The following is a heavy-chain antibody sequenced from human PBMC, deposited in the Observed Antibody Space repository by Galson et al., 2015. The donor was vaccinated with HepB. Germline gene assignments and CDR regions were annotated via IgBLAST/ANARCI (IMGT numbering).Heavy chain of an antibody. CDR2: INSISNYI. J-gene: IGHJ6*03. D-gene: IGHD2-15*01. V-gene: IGHV3-21*01. Sequence: SLRLSCAASGFTFRTYRMEWVRQAPGKGLEWVSSINSISNYIYYADSVKGRFTISRDNANNALYLQMNSLRAEDTAVYYCARVPLPNVATPAYMDVWGKGTTVTVSS. CDR3: ARVPLPNVATPAYMDV. CDR1: GFTFRTYR.